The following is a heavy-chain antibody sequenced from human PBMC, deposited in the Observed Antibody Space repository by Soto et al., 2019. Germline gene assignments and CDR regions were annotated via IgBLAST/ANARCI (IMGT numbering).Heavy chain of an antibody. V-gene: IGHV1-18*01. D-gene: IGHD2-21*02. J-gene: IGHJ6*02. Sequence: ASVKVSCKASGYTFTSYGSSWVRQAPGQGLEWMGWISAYNGNTNYAQKLQGRVTMTTDTSTSTAYMELRSLRSDDTAVYYCARDSYCGGDCYPTGMDVWGQGTTVTVSS. CDR3: ARDSYCGGDCYPTGMDV. CDR1: GYTFTSYG. CDR2: ISAYNGNT.